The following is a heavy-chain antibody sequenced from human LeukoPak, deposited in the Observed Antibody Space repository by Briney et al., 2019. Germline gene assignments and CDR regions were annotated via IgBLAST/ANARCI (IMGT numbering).Heavy chain of an antibody. Sequence: GGSLRLSCAASGFTFSNAWMSWVRHVPGEGLEWVGRIKTKAEGGTADYAAPVKGRFTVSRDDSDNTLYLQMNSLKTEDTAMYYCTSYVLTVTPDFWGQGTLVTVSS. CDR3: TSYVLTVTPDF. J-gene: IGHJ4*02. CDR1: GFTFSNAW. V-gene: IGHV3-15*01. D-gene: IGHD4-11*01. CDR2: IKTKAEGGTA.